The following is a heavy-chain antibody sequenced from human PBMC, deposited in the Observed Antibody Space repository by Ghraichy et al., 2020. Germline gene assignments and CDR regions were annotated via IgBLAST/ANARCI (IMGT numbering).Heavy chain of an antibody. V-gene: IGHV4-4*02. Sequence: SETLSLTCAVSGGSISSSNWWSWVRQPPGKGLEWIGEIYHSGSTNYNPSLKSRVTISVDKSKNQFSLKLSSVTAADTAVYYCASGRITGTTYAFDIWGQGTMVTVSS. D-gene: IGHD1-7*01. CDR3: ASGRITGTTYAFDI. J-gene: IGHJ3*02. CDR2: IYHSGST. CDR1: GGSISSSNW.